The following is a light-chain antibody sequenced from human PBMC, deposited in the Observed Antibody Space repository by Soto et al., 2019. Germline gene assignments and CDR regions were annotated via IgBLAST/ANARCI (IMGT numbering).Light chain of an antibody. CDR1: TSDVGGYNY. CDR2: EVS. V-gene: IGLV2-8*01. CDR3: ASYAGSNADWV. Sequence: QSALTQPPSASGSPGQSVTISCTGTTSDVGGYNYVSWYQQHPGKAPTLMIYEVSQRPSGVPDRFSGSKSGNTASLTVSGLQAEDEADYYCASYAGSNADWVFGGGTKVTVL. J-gene: IGLJ3*02.